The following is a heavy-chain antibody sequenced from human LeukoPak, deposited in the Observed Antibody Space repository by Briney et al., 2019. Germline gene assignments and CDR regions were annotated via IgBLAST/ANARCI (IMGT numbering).Heavy chain of an antibody. CDR1: GFTFSSYG. V-gene: IGHV3-23*01. Sequence: QFGGSLRLSCAASGFTFSSYGMSWVRQAPGKGLEWVSAISGSGGSTYYADSVKGRFTISRDNSKNTLYLQMNSLRAEDTAVYYCAKETTMTDAFDIWGQGTMVTVSS. J-gene: IGHJ3*02. CDR2: ISGSGGST. D-gene: IGHD3-22*01. CDR3: AKETTMTDAFDI.